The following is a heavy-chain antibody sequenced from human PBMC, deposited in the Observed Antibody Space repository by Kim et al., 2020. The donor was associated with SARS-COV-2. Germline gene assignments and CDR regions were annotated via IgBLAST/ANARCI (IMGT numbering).Heavy chain of an antibody. V-gene: IGHV4-34*01. D-gene: IGHD6-19*01. J-gene: IGHJ6*02. CDR3: ARRIGWYAKHYGMDV. Sequence: PSLKSRVTISVDTSKIQFSLKLSSVTAADTAVYYCARRIGWYAKHYGMDVWGQGTTVTVSS.